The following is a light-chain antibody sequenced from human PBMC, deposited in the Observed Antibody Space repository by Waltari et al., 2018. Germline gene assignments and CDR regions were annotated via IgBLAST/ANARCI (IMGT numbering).Light chain of an antibody. V-gene: IGKV3-15*01. Sequence: EIGLTQSPGTLSLSPGERATLSCRASQSVSSSYLAWYQQKPGQAPRLLIYGASNWAAGIPARFSGSGSGTEFTLTISSLQSEDFALYHCQQYSNWPPYSFGQGTKLEIK. CDR2: GAS. J-gene: IGKJ2*03. CDR1: QSVSSSY. CDR3: QQYSNWPPYS.